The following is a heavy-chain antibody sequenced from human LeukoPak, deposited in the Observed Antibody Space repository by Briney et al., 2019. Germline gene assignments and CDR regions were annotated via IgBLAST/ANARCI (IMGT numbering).Heavy chain of an antibody. V-gene: IGHV5-10-1*01. CDR3: ARQIDGSGSYFFTIDY. CDR1: GYSFTSYW. J-gene: IGHJ4*02. CDR2: IDPSDSYT. Sequence: GESLKISCKGSGYSFTSYWISWVRQMPGKGLEWMGRIDPSDSYTNYSPSFQGHVTISADKSISTACLQWSSLKASDTAMYYCARQIDGSGSYFFTIDYWGQGTLVTVSS. D-gene: IGHD3-10*01.